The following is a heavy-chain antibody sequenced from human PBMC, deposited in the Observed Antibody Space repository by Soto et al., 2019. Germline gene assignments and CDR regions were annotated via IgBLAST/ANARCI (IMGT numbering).Heavy chain of an antibody. CDR3: TRDTYDSSGYYYVYYYGLDV. CDR1: GFTFGDYA. D-gene: IGHD3-22*01. CDR2: IRSKAYGGTT. Sequence: GGSLRLSCTASGFTFGDYAMSWFRQAPGKGLEWVGFIRSKAYGGTTEYAASVKGRFTISRDDSKSIAYLQMNSLKTEDTAVYYSTRDTYDSSGYYYVYYYGLDVWCQGTSVTVSS. J-gene: IGHJ6*02. V-gene: IGHV3-49*03.